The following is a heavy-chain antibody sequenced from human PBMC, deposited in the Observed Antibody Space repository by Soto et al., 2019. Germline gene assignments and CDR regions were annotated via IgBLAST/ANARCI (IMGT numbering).Heavy chain of an antibody. Sequence: QVQLVQSGAEVKKPGASVKVSCKASGYTFTSYGISWVRQAPGQGLEWMGWISAYNGNTNYAQKLQGRVTMTTDTSTSTAYMELRSLRSDDTAVYYCARVGAAAGTGGDYYYYYGMDVWGQGTTVTVSS. CDR2: ISAYNGNT. D-gene: IGHD6-13*01. V-gene: IGHV1-18*01. CDR3: ARVGAAAGTGGDYYYYYGMDV. CDR1: GYTFTSYG. J-gene: IGHJ6*02.